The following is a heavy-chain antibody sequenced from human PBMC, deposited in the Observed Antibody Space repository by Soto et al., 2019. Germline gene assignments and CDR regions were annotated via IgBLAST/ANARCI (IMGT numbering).Heavy chain of an antibody. V-gene: IGHV1-69*02. Sequence: QVQLVQSGAEVQKPGSSVKVSCKASGGTFSSYTISWVRQAPGQGLEWMGRSIPILGIANYAQKFQGRGTTTADKSTSTAYMELSRLRSEDTGVYYCAEGVMTSPKEGYYYDYMDVWGKGTTVTVSS. CDR1: GGTFSSYT. J-gene: IGHJ6*03. D-gene: IGHD4-17*01. CDR2: SIPILGIA. CDR3: AEGVMTSPKEGYYYDYMDV.